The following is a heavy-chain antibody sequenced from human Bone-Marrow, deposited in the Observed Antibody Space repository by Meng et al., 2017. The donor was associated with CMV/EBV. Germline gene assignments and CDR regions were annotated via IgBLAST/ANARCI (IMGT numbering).Heavy chain of an antibody. V-gene: IGHV3-48*03. CDR3: ARVPIFFGAAAGTY. CDR2: ISRSGSAYI. J-gene: IGHJ4*02. CDR1: GFTFSSYE. Sequence: GESLKISCAASGFTFSSYEMHWVRQAPGKGLEWVSCISRSGSAYIYYADSVKGRFTISRDNAKNSLYRQMNSLRAEDTAVYYCARVPIFFGAAAGTYWGQGTLVTVSS. D-gene: IGHD6-13*01.